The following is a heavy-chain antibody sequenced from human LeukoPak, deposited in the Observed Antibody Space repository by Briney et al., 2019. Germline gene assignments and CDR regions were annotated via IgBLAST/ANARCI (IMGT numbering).Heavy chain of an antibody. CDR1: GYTFTNYD. J-gene: IGHJ3*02. Sequence: ASVKVSCKASGYTFTNYDINWVRQATGQGLEWMGWMNPNSGNTGYAQKFQGRVTMTRNTSISTAYMELSSLRSEYTAVYYCARGGGIAAAGTDAFDIWGQGTMVTVSS. V-gene: IGHV1-8*01. CDR2: MNPNSGNT. CDR3: ARGGGIAAAGTDAFDI. D-gene: IGHD6-13*01.